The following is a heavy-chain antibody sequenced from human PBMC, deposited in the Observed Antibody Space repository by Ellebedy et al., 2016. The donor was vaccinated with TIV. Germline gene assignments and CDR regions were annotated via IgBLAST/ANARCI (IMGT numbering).Heavy chain of an antibody. CDR3: VRDLHWSYFD. CDR2: MSYDGSIK. J-gene: IGHJ4*02. V-gene: IGHV3-30-3*01. CDR1: GFTFSSYA. Sequence: PGGSLRLSCAASGFTFSSYAMHWVRQAPGKGLEWVAVMSYDGSIKFYTDSVKGRFTISRDNSKNTLYLEVNSLRAEDTAVYYCVRDLHWSYFDWGQGTLVTVSS. D-gene: IGHD1-26*01.